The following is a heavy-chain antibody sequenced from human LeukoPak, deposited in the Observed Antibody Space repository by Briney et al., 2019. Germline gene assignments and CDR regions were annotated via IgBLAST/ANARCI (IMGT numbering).Heavy chain of an antibody. Sequence: PGGSLRLSCAASGFTFNNYAMNWVRQTPGGRLEWVSFIGISSDPLLYADSVKGRFTISRDNAKASVYLQMNRLRAEDTAVYYCARAKGYTSSYSFDYWGQGILVTVSS. J-gene: IGHJ4*02. V-gene: IGHV3-48*04. CDR3: ARAKGYTSSYSFDY. D-gene: IGHD3-10*01. CDR1: GFTFNNYA. CDR2: IGISSDPL.